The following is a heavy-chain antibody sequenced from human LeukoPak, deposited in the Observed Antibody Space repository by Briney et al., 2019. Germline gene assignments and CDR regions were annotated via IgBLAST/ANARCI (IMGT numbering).Heavy chain of an antibody. CDR2: IIPILGIA. CDR3: ARDDSSSWYLFDY. V-gene: IGHV1-69*04. CDR1: GGTFISYA. Sequence: SVTVSFKASGGTFISYAISWVRQAPGQGREWMGRIIPILGIANYAQKFQGRVTITADKSTSTAYMELSSLRSEDTAVYYCARDDSSSWYLFDYWGQGTLVTVSS. J-gene: IGHJ4*02. D-gene: IGHD6-13*01.